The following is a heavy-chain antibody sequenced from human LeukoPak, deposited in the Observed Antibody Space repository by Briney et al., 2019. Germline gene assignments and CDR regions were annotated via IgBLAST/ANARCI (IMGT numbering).Heavy chain of an antibody. V-gene: IGHV1-69*13. D-gene: IGHD3-10*01. CDR3: AGGRDYYGSGSYYCSPTFDC. CDR2: IIPIFGTA. CDR1: GGTFSSYA. Sequence: ASVKVSCKASGGTFSSYAISWVRQAPGQGLEWMGGIIPIFGTANYAQKFQGRVTITADESTSTAYMELSSLRSEDTAVYYCAGGRDYYGSGSYYCSPTFDCWGQGTLVTVSS. J-gene: IGHJ4*02.